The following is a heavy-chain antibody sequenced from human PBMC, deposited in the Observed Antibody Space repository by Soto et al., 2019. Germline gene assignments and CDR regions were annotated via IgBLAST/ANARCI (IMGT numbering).Heavy chain of an antibody. Sequence: SETLSLTCTVSGCSISSGGYYWSWIRQHPGKGLEWIGYIYYSGSTYHNPSLKSRVTISVDTSKNQFSLKLSSVTAADTAAYYCARDVYSSSSSIYGMDVWGQGTTVTVSS. V-gene: IGHV4-31*03. CDR2: IYYSGST. D-gene: IGHD6-6*01. J-gene: IGHJ6*02. CDR1: GCSISSGGYY. CDR3: ARDVYSSSSSIYGMDV.